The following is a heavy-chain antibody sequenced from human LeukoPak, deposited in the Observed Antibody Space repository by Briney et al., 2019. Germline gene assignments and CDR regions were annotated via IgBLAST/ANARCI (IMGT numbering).Heavy chain of an antibody. J-gene: IGHJ4*02. CDR3: ARGRDLFDS. CDR2: ISSNSATI. Sequence: GGSLRLSCVASGFTFNTYSMNWFRQAPGKGLEWISYISSNSATIYYADSVKGRFTISRDNAKNSLYLQMNSLRAEDTAVYYCARGRDLFDSWGQGTLVIVSS. CDR1: GFTFNTYS. V-gene: IGHV3-48*04.